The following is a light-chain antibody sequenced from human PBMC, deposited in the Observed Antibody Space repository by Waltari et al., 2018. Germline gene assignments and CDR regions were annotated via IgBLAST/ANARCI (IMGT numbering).Light chain of an antibody. CDR1: SSYVGAYNF. CDR2: EVT. Sequence: QSALTQPPSASGSPGQSITISCTGTSSYVGAYNFVSWYQQYPGRAPKVLIYEVTQRPSGVPDRFSGSKSGNTASLTVSGLQAEDEADYYCSSYGGTNNFVLFGGGTKLTVL. V-gene: IGLV2-8*01. CDR3: SSYGGTNNFVL. J-gene: IGLJ2*01.